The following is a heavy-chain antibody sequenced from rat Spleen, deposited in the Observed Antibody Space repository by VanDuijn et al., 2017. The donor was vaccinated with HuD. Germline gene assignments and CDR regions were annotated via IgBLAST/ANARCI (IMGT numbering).Heavy chain of an antibody. Sequence: EVQLVESGGGLVQPGRSLKLSCAASGFTFSDYNMAWVRQAPKKGLEWVATLIYDGGRTYYRDSVKGRFTISRDNAKSTLYLQMDSLRSEDTATYYCAKEGDGGYSSYPNWFAYWGQGTLVTVSS. CDR1: GFTFSDYN. J-gene: IGHJ3*01. D-gene: IGHD1-8*01. CDR2: LIYDGGRT. CDR3: AKEGDGGYSSYPNWFAY. V-gene: IGHV5S10*01.